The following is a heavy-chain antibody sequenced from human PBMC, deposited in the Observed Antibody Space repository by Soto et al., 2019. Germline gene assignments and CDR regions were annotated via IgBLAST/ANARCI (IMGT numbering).Heavy chain of an antibody. D-gene: IGHD5-12*01. V-gene: IGHV3-74*03. CDR1: GFTFINYW. J-gene: IGHJ6*02. CDR3: ARVLGSGYPYFYYGMDV. Sequence: GGSLRLSCASSGFTFINYWMHWVRQTPGKGLVWVSHINSDGSSTTHADSVKGRFTTSRDNAQNTLYLQMNSLRAEDSALYYCARVLGSGYPYFYYGMDVWGQGTTVTVSS. CDR2: INSDGSST.